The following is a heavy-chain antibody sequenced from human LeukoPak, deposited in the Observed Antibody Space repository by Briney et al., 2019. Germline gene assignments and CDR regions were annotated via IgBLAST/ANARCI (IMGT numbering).Heavy chain of an antibody. CDR1: GFTFSRHD. CDR3: ARGGYTSDWNSGFDM. V-gene: IGHV3-13*04. Sequence: PGGSLRLSCAASGFTFSRHDMHWVRRTTGEGLEWVSGIGTAGDTYYPGSVKGRFTISRENAKNSLYLQMDSLRAGDTAVYYCARGGYTSDWNSGFDMWGQGTMVTVSS. J-gene: IGHJ3*02. CDR2: IGTAGDT. D-gene: IGHD6-19*01.